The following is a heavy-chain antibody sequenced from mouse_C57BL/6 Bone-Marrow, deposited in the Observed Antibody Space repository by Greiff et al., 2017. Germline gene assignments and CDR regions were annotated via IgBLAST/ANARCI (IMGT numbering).Heavy chain of an antibody. CDR2: IHPNSGST. V-gene: IGHV1-64*01. Sequence: QVQLLQPGAELVKPGASVKLSCKASGFTFTSYWMHWVQQRPGQGLEWIGMIHPNSGSTNYNEKFKSQATLSVDKSSSTAYMQLIRLTSEDSAVYYSARGGAVVLCYFDCWGKGTTLAVSS. J-gene: IGHJ2*01. CDR3: ARGGAVVLCYFDC. CDR1: GFTFTSYW.